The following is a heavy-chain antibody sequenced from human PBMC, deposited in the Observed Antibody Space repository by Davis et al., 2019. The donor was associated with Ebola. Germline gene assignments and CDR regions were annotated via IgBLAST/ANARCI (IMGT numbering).Heavy chain of an antibody. CDR1: GFTFSSYW. Sequence: GESLKISCAASGFTFSSYWMHWVRQAPGKGLVWVSRINSDGSSTSYADSVKGRFTISRDNSKNTVYLQMNSLRVDDTAVYYCARGDHMAMASGYYGMDVWGKGTTVTVSS. D-gene: IGHD5-18*01. CDR3: ARGDHMAMASGYYGMDV. V-gene: IGHV3-74*01. J-gene: IGHJ6*04. CDR2: INSDGSST.